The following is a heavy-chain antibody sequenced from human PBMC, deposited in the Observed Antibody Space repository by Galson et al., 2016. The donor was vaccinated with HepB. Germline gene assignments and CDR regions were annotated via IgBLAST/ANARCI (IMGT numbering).Heavy chain of an antibody. D-gene: IGHD3-10*01. V-gene: IGHV3-30-3*01. CDR3: ARSQWFGELFYFDS. J-gene: IGHJ4*02. Sequence: SLRLSCAASGFIFSNYAMHWVRQAPGKGLEWVGVVSYDGNTKWYAGSVMGRFTISRDNSKNTLFLQMSSLSAEDTAVYYCARSQWFGELFYFDSWGQGTLVTVSS. CDR2: VSYDGNTK. CDR1: GFIFSNYA.